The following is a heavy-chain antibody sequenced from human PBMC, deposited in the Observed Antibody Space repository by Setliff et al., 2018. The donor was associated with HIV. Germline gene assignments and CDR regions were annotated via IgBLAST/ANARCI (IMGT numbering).Heavy chain of an antibody. CDR1: GFTSGGHA. J-gene: IGHJ4*02. CDR3: AKGLDYLDSSGYSYFRL. D-gene: IGHD3-22*01. V-gene: IGHV3-23*03. CDR2: IYRGGSGT. Sequence: PGGSLRLSCAASGFTSGGHAMSWVRQGPGKGLEWVAVIYRGGSGTYYADSVEGRFTISRDTSKNTLYLQMNGLRAEDTAVYYCAKGLDYLDSSGYSYFRLWGQGTQVTVSS.